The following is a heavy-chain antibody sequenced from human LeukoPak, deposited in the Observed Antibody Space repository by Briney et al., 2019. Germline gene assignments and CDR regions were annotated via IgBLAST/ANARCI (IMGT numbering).Heavy chain of an antibody. Sequence: SETLSLTCTVSGGSISSGDYYWRWIRQPPGKGLEWIGYIYYSGSTYYNPSLKSRVTISVDTSKNQFSLKLSSVTAADTAVYYCAREGRVVPAARLWGQGTMVTVSS. D-gene: IGHD2-2*01. J-gene: IGHJ3*01. V-gene: IGHV4-30-4*01. CDR2: IYYSGST. CDR3: AREGRVVPAARL. CDR1: GGSISSGDYY.